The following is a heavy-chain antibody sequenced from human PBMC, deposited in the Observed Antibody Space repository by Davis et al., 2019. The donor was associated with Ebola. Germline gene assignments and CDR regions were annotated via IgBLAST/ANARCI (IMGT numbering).Heavy chain of an antibody. CDR1: GFTFSNYA. Sequence: PGGSLRLSCTASGFTFSNYAMSWVRQAPGKGLEWVSSVSGSGGSTYDTDSVKGRFTISGDNSKNTLYLQMDSLRAEDTAVYYCAKGLYCSSSTCHEGGWFGPWGQGTLVTVSS. CDR3: AKGLYCSSSTCHEGGWFGP. D-gene: IGHD2-2*01. J-gene: IGHJ5*02. V-gene: IGHV3-23*01. CDR2: VSGSGGST.